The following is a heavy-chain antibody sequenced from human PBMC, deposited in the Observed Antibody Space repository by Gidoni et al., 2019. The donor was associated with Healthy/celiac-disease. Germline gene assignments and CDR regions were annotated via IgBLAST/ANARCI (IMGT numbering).Heavy chain of an antibody. D-gene: IGHD3-3*01. Sequence: QVQLQESGPGLVKPSETLSLTCAVSGYSISSGYYWGWIRQPPGKGLEWIGSIYHSGSTYYNPSLKSRVTISVDTSKNQFSLKLSSVTAVDTAVYYCASIFGVAIDAFDIWGQGTMVTVSS. CDR2: IYHSGST. CDR1: GYSISSGYY. CDR3: ASIFGVAIDAFDI. J-gene: IGHJ3*02. V-gene: IGHV4-38-2*01.